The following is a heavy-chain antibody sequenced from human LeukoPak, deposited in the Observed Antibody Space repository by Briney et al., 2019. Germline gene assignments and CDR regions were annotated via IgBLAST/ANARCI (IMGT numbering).Heavy chain of an antibody. Sequence: GASVKVSCKASGYTFTGYYIHWVRQAPGQGLEWMGWINPNSGGTNYAQKFQGRVTMTRDTSISTAYMELSRLRSDDTAVYYCARVLTYSYDAFDIWGQGTMVTVSS. CDR2: INPNSGGT. CDR3: ARVLTYSYDAFDI. J-gene: IGHJ3*02. D-gene: IGHD3-10*01. V-gene: IGHV1-2*02. CDR1: GYTFTGYY.